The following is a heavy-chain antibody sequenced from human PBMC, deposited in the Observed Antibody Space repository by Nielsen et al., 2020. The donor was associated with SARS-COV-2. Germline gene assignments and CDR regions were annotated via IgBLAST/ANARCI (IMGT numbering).Heavy chain of an antibody. Sequence: GESLKISCAGSGFTLSGYWMTWVRQAPGKGLEWVANINQDGDEKYYVDSVKGRFTVSRDNAKNALYLQTHSLRVEDTALYYCARERLGIVYWGQGTLVTVSS. D-gene: IGHD1-26*01. CDR3: ARERLGIVY. CDR2: INQDGDEK. CDR1: GFTLSGYW. J-gene: IGHJ4*02. V-gene: IGHV3-7*05.